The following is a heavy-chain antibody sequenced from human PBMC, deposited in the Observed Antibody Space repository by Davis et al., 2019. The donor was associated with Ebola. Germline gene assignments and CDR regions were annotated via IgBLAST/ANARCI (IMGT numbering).Heavy chain of an antibody. CDR3: ARGGAKVAHYYGMDV. Sequence: AASVKVSCKASGYTFTAYFMHWVRRAPGQGLEWMGWINPNTGGTNSAQKFQGRVTMTRDTSTSTVYMELSSLRSEDTAVYYCARGGAKVAHYYGMDVWGQGTTVTVSS. CDR2: INPNTGGT. CDR1: GYTFTAYF. V-gene: IGHV1-2*02. D-gene: IGHD4-23*01. J-gene: IGHJ6*02.